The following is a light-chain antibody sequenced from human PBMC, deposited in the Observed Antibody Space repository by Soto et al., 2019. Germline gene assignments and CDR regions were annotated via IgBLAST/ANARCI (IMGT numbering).Light chain of an antibody. J-gene: IGKJ1*01. Sequence: DIQMTQSPPTLSASVGDRVTITCRASQSISSYLNWYQQKPGKAPKLLIYAASSLQSGVPSRFSGSGSGTDFTLTISSLQPEDFATYCCQLSDFTLWTFGQVSNV. CDR3: QLSDFTLWT. CDR2: AAS. CDR1: QSISSY. V-gene: IGKV1-39*01.